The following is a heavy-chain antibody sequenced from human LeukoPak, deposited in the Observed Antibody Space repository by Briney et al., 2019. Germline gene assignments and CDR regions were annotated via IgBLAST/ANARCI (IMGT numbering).Heavy chain of an antibody. J-gene: IGHJ5*02. D-gene: IGHD5-24*01. CDR1: GGSFSGYY. CDR2: INHSGST. CDR3: ARRQQTGGDNGLHNWFDP. Sequence: SETLSLTCAVYGGSFSGYYWSWIRQPPGKGLEWIGEINHSGSTNYNPSLESRVTISVDTSKNQISLNMRSVTAADTAIYYCARRQQTGGDNGLHNWFDPWGQGILVTVSS. V-gene: IGHV4-34*01.